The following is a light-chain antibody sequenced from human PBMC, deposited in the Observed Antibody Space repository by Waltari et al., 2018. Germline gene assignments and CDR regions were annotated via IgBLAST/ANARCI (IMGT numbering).Light chain of an antibody. CDR3: HSRKGRDNQVV. CDR2: GKE. CDR1: SLRTSY. Sequence: SSELTQGPDVSVALGQTVKITCQGDSLRTSYASWYQVKPGQAPLLVLFGKEKRPSGIPDRIAGYSSGTTSSLTITWAQAEDEADYYCHSRKGRDNQVVFGGGTKLTVL. V-gene: IGLV3-19*01. J-gene: IGLJ3*02.